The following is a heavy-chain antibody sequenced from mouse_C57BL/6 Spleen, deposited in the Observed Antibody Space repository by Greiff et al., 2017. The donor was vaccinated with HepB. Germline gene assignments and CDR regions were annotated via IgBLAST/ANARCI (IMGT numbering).Heavy chain of an antibody. J-gene: IGHJ3*01. CDR1: GYSFTGYY. D-gene: IGHD2-1*01. Sequence: EVQLQQSGPELEKPGASVKISCKASGYSFTGYYMNWVKQSPEKSLEWIGEINPSTGGTTYNQKFKAKATLTVDKSSSTAYMQLKSLTSEDSAVYYCALLLPGFAYWGQGTLVTVSA. V-gene: IGHV1-42*01. CDR3: ALLLPGFAY. CDR2: INPSTGGT.